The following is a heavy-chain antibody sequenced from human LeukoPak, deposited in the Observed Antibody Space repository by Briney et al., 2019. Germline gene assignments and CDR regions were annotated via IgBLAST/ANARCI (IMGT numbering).Heavy chain of an antibody. D-gene: IGHD1-26*01. V-gene: IGHV3-7*01. Sequence: PGGSLRLSCAASGFSLSGYWMTWVRQAPGKGLEWVANIKQDGSEKYYVDSVKGRFTISRDNAKKPLYLQMNSLRAEDTAVYFCARESWSRRVLANPWGQGTLVTVSS. CDR1: GFSLSGYW. J-gene: IGHJ5*02. CDR3: ARESWSRRVLANP. CDR2: IKQDGSEK.